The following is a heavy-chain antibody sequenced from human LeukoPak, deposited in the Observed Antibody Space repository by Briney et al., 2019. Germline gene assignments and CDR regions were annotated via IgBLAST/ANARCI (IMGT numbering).Heavy chain of an antibody. J-gene: IGHJ4*02. V-gene: IGHV4-59*03. CDR2: IHDSGVT. CDR1: GGSISGHY. D-gene: IGHD3-10*01. Sequence: SETLSLTCTVSGGSISGHYWSWIRQPPGKGLEWIAYIHDSGVTTYNPSLKSRVTISVDTSENQFSLKLSSVTAADTAVYYCARTTPHGSGDYWGQGTLVTVSS. CDR3: ARTTPHGSGDY.